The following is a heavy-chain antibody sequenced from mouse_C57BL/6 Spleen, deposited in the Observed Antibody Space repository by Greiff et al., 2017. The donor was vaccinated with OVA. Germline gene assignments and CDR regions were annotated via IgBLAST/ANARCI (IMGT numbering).Heavy chain of an antibody. CDR1: GFNIKDYY. Sequence: VHVKQSGAELLRPGASVKLSCTASGFNIKDYYMHWVKQRPEQGLEWIGRIDPEDGDTEYAPKFQGKATMTADTSSNTAYLQLSSLTSEDTAVYYCTTHTLYYYGSSSYAMDYWGQGTSVTVSS. D-gene: IGHD1-1*01. CDR3: TTHTLYYYGSSSYAMDY. J-gene: IGHJ4*01. V-gene: IGHV14-1*01. CDR2: IDPEDGDT.